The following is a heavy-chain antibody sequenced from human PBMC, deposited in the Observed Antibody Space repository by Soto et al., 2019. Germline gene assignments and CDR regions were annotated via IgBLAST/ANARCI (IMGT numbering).Heavy chain of an antibody. CDR3: ARDSPIGSTFSGYDAISY. CDR2: FIPLLNIA. V-gene: IGHV1-69*08. CDR1: GVPFSNDI. J-gene: IGHJ4*02. Sequence: QVQLVQSGAEVKKPGSSVKVSCKASGVPFSNDIITWVRQAPGQGLEWMGRFIPLLNIATYAQKFQGRVTIPADRSTGTAYMELSSLRSEDTAVYYCARDSPIGSTFSGYDAISYWGQGTLVTVSS. D-gene: IGHD5-12*01.